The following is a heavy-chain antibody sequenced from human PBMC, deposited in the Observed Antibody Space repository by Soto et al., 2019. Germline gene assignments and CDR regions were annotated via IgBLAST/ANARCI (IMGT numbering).Heavy chain of an antibody. D-gene: IGHD1-26*01. CDR1: GGSISSYY. CDR3: ARVWEGAFDF. V-gene: IGHV4-59*01. CDR2: IYYSGST. J-gene: IGHJ3*01. Sequence: SETLSLTCTVSGGSISSYYWSWIRQPPGKGLEWIGYIYYSGSTKYNPSLKSRVTISVDTSKNRFSLRLSSVTAADTAVYYCARVWEGAFDFWGQGTMVTVSS.